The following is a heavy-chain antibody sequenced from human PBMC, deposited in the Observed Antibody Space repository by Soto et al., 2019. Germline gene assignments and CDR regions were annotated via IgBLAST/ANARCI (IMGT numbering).Heavy chain of an antibody. D-gene: IGHD2-15*01. CDR1: GYTFTSYG. CDR2: ISGYNGKT. J-gene: IGHJ4*02. Sequence: QVQLVQSGAEVKKPGASVKVSCKASGYTFTSYGISWVRQAPGQGLEWMGWISGYNGKTNYAQKVQGRVTMTTDTAXHTAYMELRSLRSDDTAVYYCAGDRGSSYWYYFLDYWGQGTLVTVS. V-gene: IGHV1-18*01. CDR3: AGDRGSSYWYYFLDY.